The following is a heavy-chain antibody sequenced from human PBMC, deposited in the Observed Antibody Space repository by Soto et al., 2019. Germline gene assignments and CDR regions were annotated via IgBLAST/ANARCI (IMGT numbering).Heavy chain of an antibody. D-gene: IGHD6-6*01. CDR2: INPNTGGA. V-gene: IGHV1-2*02. CDR1: GYTFTGYF. J-gene: IGHJ4*02. CDR3: ARSLSTISARPDY. Sequence: ASVKVSCKASGYTFTGYFMHWVRQAPGQGLEWMGWINPNTGGANYAQKFQDRVTMTRDTSTNAAYMEMNRLRSDDTAVYYCARSLSTISARPDYWGQGTLVTVSS.